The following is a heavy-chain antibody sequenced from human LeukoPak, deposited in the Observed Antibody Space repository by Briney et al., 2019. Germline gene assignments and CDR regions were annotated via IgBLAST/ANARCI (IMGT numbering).Heavy chain of an antibody. D-gene: IGHD1-26*01. CDR3: ARERGIVGATTADY. Sequence: SETLSLTCTVSGGSISSYYWSWIRQPPGKGPEWIGYIYYSGSTNYNPSLKSRVTISVDTSKNQFSLKLSSVTAADTAVYYCARERGIVGATTADYWGQGTLVTVSS. V-gene: IGHV4-59*01. CDR1: GGSISSYY. J-gene: IGHJ4*02. CDR2: IYYSGST.